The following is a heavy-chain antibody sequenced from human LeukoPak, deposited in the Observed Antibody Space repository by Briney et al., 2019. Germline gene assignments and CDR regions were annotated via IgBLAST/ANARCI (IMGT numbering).Heavy chain of an antibody. CDR1: GYTFTGYY. Sequence: ASVKVSCKASGYTFTGYYMHWVRQAPGQALEWMGWINPNSGGTKYAQKLQGRVTMTTDTSTSTAYMELRSLRSDDTAVYYCARESPYKIAAAPGVGWFDPWGQGTLVTVSS. CDR3: ARESPYKIAAAPGVGWFDP. J-gene: IGHJ5*02. V-gene: IGHV1-2*02. CDR2: INPNSGGT. D-gene: IGHD6-6*01.